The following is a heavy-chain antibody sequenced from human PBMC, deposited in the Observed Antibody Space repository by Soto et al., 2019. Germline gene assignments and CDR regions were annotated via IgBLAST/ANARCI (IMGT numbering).Heavy chain of an antibody. V-gene: IGHV4-59*01. CDR2: IYYSGST. CDR3: ARGQKSMDV. Sequence: PSETLSLTCTVSGGSISSNYWSWIRQPPGKGLEWIGYIYYSGSTNYNPSLKSRVTMSVDTSKNLFSLNLTSVTAADTAVYYCARGQKSMDVWGKGTTVTVSS. J-gene: IGHJ6*03. CDR1: GGSISSNY.